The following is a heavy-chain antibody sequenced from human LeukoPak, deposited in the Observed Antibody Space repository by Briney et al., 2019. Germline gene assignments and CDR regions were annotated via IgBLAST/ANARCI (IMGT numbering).Heavy chain of an antibody. D-gene: IGHD1-26*01. Sequence: GGSLRLSCAASGFTFDDYAMHWVRQAPGKGLEWVSGICWNSGSIGYADSVKGRFTISRDNAKNSLYMQMNSLRAEDTALYYCAKAFRRSVGATPRNPFDYWGQGTLVTVSS. V-gene: IGHV3-9*01. CDR1: GFTFDDYA. CDR2: ICWNSGSI. J-gene: IGHJ4*02. CDR3: AKAFRRSVGATPRNPFDY.